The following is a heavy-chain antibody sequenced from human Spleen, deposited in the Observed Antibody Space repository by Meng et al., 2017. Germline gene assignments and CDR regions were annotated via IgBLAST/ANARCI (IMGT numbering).Heavy chain of an antibody. CDR1: GYTFTTSW. J-gene: IGHJ4*01. CDR3: ARQGNEWDLGFDF. Sequence: GESLKISCKGSGYTFTTSWIAWVRQAPGKGLEWMGVIYPVDSDTRYSPSFQGKVTISVDKSLNTAYLQWSSLKASDTAMYYCARQGNEWDLGFDFWGHGTLVTVSS. V-gene: IGHV5-51*01. D-gene: IGHD1-26*01. CDR2: IYPVDSDT.